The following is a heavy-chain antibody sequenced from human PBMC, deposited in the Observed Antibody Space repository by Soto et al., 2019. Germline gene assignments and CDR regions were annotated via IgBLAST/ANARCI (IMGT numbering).Heavy chain of an antibody. V-gene: IGHV1-69*13. CDR1: GGMFSTYA. CDR3: ARDRDDYGSGNYYNRIDF. Sequence: ASVNVSCKASGGMFSTYAISWLRQPPGQGLEWMGGIIPIFETPNYAQRFQGRVTITADESTGTAYMELSRLRSEDTAVYYCARDRDDYGSGNYYNRIDFWGQGTLVTVSS. D-gene: IGHD3-10*01. J-gene: IGHJ4*02. CDR2: IIPIFETP.